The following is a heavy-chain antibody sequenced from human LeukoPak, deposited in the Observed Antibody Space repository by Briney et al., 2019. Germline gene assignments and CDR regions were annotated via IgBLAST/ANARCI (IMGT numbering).Heavy chain of an antibody. D-gene: IGHD1-26*01. CDR1: GYTFTGYY. CDR3: ARAYSGSYYLDFQH. J-gene: IGHJ1*01. CDR2: INPNSGGT. V-gene: IGHV1-2*02. Sequence: GASVKVSCKASGYTFTGYYMHWVRQAPGQGLEWMGWINPNSGGTNYAQKFQGRVTMTRDTPISTAYMELSSLRSDDTAVYYCARAYSGSYYLDFQHWGQGTLVTVSS.